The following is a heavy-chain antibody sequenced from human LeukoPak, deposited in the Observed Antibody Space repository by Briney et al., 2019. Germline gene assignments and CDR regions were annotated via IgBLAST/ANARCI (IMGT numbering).Heavy chain of an antibody. V-gene: IGHV1-2*04. D-gene: IGHD3-22*01. Sequence: ASVKVSCKASGYTFTGYYMHWVRQAPGQGLEWMGWINPNSGGTNYAQKFQGWVTMTRDTSISTAYMELSRLRSDDTAVYYCARGVEIYYDSSGYYYWGQGTLVTVSS. J-gene: IGHJ4*02. CDR3: ARGVEIYYDSSGYYY. CDR2: INPNSGGT. CDR1: GYTFTGYY.